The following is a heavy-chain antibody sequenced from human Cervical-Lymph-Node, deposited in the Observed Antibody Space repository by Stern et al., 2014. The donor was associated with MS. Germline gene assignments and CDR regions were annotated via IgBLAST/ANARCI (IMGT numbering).Heavy chain of an antibody. Sequence: QVQLGQSGAEVKKPGASVKVSCKASGYSFTNYDINWVRQATGQGLEWMGWMHPNSTNTVYAQKFQDRVTMTRDTSLGTAYMELSSLTSEDTAVYYCARLRGYLVPAAHYYYYGMDVWGQGTTVTVSS. CDR3: ARLRGYLVPAAHYYYYGMDV. D-gene: IGHD2-2*01. J-gene: IGHJ6*02. CDR2: MHPNSTNT. CDR1: GYSFTNYD. V-gene: IGHV1-8*01.